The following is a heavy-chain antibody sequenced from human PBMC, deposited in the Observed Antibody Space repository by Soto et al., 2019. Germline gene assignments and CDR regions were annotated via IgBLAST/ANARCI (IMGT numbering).Heavy chain of an antibody. CDR3: AREYYGSGTYGYYGMDV. Sequence: QVQLVQSGAEVRKPGSSVKVSCKACGSTISSYVIAWVRQAPGQSLEWMGGIITVTGPANYAQKFQGRLTITADEATSTAYMELSSLRSEDTAVYYCAREYYGSGTYGYYGMDVWGQGTTVTVSS. V-gene: IGHV1-69*01. CDR1: GSTISSYV. CDR2: IITVTGPA. D-gene: IGHD3-10*01. J-gene: IGHJ6*02.